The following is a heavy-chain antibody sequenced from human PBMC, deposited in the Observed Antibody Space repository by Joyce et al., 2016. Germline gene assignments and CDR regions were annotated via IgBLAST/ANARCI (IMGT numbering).Heavy chain of an antibody. Sequence: EVQLVESGGGLVQPGGSLRLSCAASGFTFSTYWMGWVRQARGKGLEWMANIKQDGSEKYYVDSVKGRLTISRDNAKNSLYLQMNSLRVEDTAVYYCARGQDFYGSGSQPLDCWGQGTLVTVSS. CDR1: GFTFSTYW. CDR2: IKQDGSEK. CDR3: ARGQDFYGSGSQPLDC. J-gene: IGHJ4*02. V-gene: IGHV3-7*01. D-gene: IGHD3-10*01.